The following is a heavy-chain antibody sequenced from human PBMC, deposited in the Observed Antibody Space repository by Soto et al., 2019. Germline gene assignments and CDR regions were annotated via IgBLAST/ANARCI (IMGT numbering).Heavy chain of an antibody. Sequence: GASVKVSCKASGYTFTSYAMHWVRQAPGQRLEWMGWINAGNGNTKYSQKLQGRVTVTRDTSTSTAYMELSSLRSEDTAVYYFARVRYDFWSGLSLFGMDVWGQGTTVTVSS. D-gene: IGHD3-3*01. J-gene: IGHJ6*02. CDR2: INAGNGNT. CDR1: GYTFTSYA. V-gene: IGHV1-3*01. CDR3: ARVRYDFWSGLSLFGMDV.